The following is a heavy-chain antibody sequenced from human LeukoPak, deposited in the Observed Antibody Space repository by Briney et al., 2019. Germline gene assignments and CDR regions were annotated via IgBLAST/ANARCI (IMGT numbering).Heavy chain of an antibody. CDR1: GGSISSYY. CDR3: ARGARKSYSY. D-gene: IGHD1-26*01. Sequence: SGTVSLTCTVSGGSISSYYWSWIRQPPGKGLEWIGYIYYSESTNYKPSLKSRVTISVDTSKNQFSLKLSSVTAADTAVYYCARGARKSYSYWGQGTLVTVSS. J-gene: IGHJ4*02. V-gene: IGHV4-59*08. CDR2: IYYSEST.